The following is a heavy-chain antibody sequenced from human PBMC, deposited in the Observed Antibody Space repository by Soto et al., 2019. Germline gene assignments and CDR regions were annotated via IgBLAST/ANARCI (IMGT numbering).Heavy chain of an antibody. J-gene: IGHJ4*02. CDR2: IIPIFGTA. CDR3: ARSLTTLTTLLDY. D-gene: IGHD4-17*01. Sequence: SVKVSCKASGYTFTGYYMHWVRQAPGQGLEWMGGIIPIFGTANYAQKFQGRVTITADKSTSTAYMELSRLRSDDTAVYYCARSLTTLTTLLDYWGQGTLVTVSS. V-gene: IGHV1-69*06. CDR1: GYTFTGYY.